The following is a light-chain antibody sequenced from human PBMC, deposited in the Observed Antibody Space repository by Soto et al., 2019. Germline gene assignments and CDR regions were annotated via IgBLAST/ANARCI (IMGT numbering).Light chain of an antibody. CDR3: QKYNSAPRA. CDR2: AAS. CDR1: QCISNY. V-gene: IGKV1-27*01. J-gene: IGKJ1*01. Sequence: IQMTQSPSSLSASVGDRVTITCRASQCISNYLAWYQQKPGKVPKLLIYAASTLQSGVPSRFSGSGSGTDFTLTISSLQPEDVATYYCQKYNSAPRAFGQGTKVDIK.